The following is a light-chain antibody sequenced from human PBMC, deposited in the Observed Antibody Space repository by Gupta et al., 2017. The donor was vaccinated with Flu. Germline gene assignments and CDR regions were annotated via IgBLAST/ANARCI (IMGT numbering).Light chain of an antibody. CDR2: EVS. CDR1: SSDVGALNY. CDR3: SSYTTSSHLL. Sequence: QSALTQPASVSGSPGQSITISCTGTSSDVGALNYVSWYQQHPGKAPKLMIYEVSNRPSGVSNRFSGSKSGNTASLTISGLQAEDESDYYCSSYTTSSHLLFGGGTKLTVL. J-gene: IGLJ2*01. V-gene: IGLV2-14*01.